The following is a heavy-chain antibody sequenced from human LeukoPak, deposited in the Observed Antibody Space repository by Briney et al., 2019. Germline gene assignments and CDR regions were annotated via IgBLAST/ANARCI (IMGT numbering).Heavy chain of an antibody. J-gene: IGHJ5*02. D-gene: IGHD2-2*01. Sequence: GASVKVSCKASGGTFSSYAISWVRQAPGQGLEWMGGIIPIFGTANYAQKFQGRVTITTDESTSTAYMELSSLRSEDTAVYYCARGSEYCSSTSYYGVRDWFDPWGQGTLVTVSS. CDR2: IIPIFGTA. CDR3: ARGSEYCSSTSYYGVRDWFDP. CDR1: GGTFSSYA. V-gene: IGHV1-69*05.